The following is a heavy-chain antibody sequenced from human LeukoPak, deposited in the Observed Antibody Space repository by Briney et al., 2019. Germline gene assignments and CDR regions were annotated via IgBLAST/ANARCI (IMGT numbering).Heavy chain of an antibody. CDR1: CGSISSYY. D-gene: IGHD3-22*01. V-gene: IGHV4-59*01. CDR2: IYYSGST. CDR3: ALYDSSGYYFDP. J-gene: IGHJ4*02. Sequence: PSETLSLTCTVSCGSISSYYWSWIRQPPGKGLEWIGYIYYSGSTNYNPSLKSRVTISVDTSKNQFSLKLSSVTAADTAVYYCALYDSSGYYFDPWGQGTLVTVSS.